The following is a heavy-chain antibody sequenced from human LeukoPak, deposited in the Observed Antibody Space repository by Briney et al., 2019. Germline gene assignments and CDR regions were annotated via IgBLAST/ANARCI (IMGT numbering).Heavy chain of an antibody. CDR2: INHSGST. J-gene: IGHJ4*02. Sequence: SETLSLTCAVYGGSFSGYYWSWIRQPPGKGLEWIGEINHSGSTNYNPSLKSRVTISVDTSKNQFSLKLSSVTAADTAVYYCARRLPYDSSGYRSFDYWGQGTLVTVSS. CDR1: GGSFSGYY. V-gene: IGHV4-34*01. CDR3: ARRLPYDSSGYRSFDY. D-gene: IGHD3-22*01.